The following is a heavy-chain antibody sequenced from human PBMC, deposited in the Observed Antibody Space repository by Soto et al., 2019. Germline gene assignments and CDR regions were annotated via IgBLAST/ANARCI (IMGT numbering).Heavy chain of an antibody. CDR2: ISDSSSTI. CDR1: GFTFNSHT. CDR3: AREVGATGY. J-gene: IGHJ4*02. Sequence: EVQLVESGGGLVQPGGSLRLSCVASGFTFNSHTMNWVRQAPGMGLEWLSYISDSSSTIYYADSVKGRFTISRDNAKNSLYLQMNSLRADDTAVYYCAREVGATGYWGQGTLVTVSS. V-gene: IGHV3-48*04. D-gene: IGHD1-26*01.